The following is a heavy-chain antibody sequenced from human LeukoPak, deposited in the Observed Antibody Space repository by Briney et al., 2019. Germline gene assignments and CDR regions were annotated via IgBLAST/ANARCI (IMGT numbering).Heavy chain of an antibody. CDR3: ARDGIAARSYPYDY. CDR1: GYSISSFY. Sequence: SETLSLTCTVSGYSISSFYWSWIRQPAGKGLEWIGRIYTSGSTKYNPSLKSRVTISVDTSKNQFSLKLSSVTAADTALYYCARDGIAARSYPYDYWGQGTLVTVSS. J-gene: IGHJ4*02. V-gene: IGHV4-4*07. CDR2: IYTSGST. D-gene: IGHD6-6*01.